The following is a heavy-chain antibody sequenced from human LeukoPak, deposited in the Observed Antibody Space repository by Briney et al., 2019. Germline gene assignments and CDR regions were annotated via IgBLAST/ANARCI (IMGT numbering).Heavy chain of an antibody. Sequence: GGSLRLSCAASGFTFSSYAMSWVRQAPGKGLEWVSAISGSGGSTYYADSVKGRFTISRDNSKNTLYLQMNSLRAEDTAVYYCAKVGADGSGSYLYYFDYWGQGTLVTVSS. CDR2: ISGSGGST. V-gene: IGHV3-23*01. CDR3: AKVGADGSGSYLYYFDY. D-gene: IGHD3-10*01. CDR1: GFTFSSYA. J-gene: IGHJ4*02.